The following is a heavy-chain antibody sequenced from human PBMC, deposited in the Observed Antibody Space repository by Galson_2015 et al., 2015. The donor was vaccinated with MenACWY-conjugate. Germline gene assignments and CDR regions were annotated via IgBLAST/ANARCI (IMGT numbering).Heavy chain of an antibody. CDR3: ARHTYYYDSSGYYTFNY. J-gene: IGHJ4*02. D-gene: IGHD3-22*01. CDR1: GYTFSSYG. CDR2: ISGYNANT. V-gene: IGHV1-18*01. Sequence: SVKVSCKASGYTFSSYGISWVRQAPGQGLEWMGWISGYNANTKYAQKLQGRVTMTTDTSATTAYMEMRGLRSDDTAVYYCARHTYYYDSSGYYTFNYWGQGTPVTVSS.